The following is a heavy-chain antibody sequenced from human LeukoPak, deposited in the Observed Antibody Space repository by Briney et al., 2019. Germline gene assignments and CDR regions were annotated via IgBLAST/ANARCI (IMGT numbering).Heavy chain of an antibody. CDR3: ARDRPLAASDY. Sequence: GGSLRLSCAASGFSLSAYWMTWVRQAPGKGLEWVANINRDGSQKNHVDSVKGRFTISRDNAKNSLYLQMNSLRAEDTAVYYCARDRPLAASDYWGQGTLVTVSS. J-gene: IGHJ4*02. CDR1: GFSLSAYW. CDR2: INRDGSQK. D-gene: IGHD6-13*01. V-gene: IGHV3-7*01.